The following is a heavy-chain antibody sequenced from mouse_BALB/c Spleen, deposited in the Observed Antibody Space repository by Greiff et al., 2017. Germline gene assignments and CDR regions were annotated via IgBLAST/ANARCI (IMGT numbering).Heavy chain of an antibody. D-gene: IGHD1-1*01. Sequence: QVTLKVSGPGILQPSQTLSLTCSFSGFSLSTSGMGVSWIRQPSGKGLEWLAHIYWDDDKRYNPSLKSRLTISKDTSSNQVFLKITSVDTADTATYYCARSPYYGFAYWGQGTLVTVSA. CDR2: IYWDDDK. CDR3: ARSPYYGFAY. CDR1: GFSLSTSGMG. J-gene: IGHJ3*01. V-gene: IGHV8-12*01.